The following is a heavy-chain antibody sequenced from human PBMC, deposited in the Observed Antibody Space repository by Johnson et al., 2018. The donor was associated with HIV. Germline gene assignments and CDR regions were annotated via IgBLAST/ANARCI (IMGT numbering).Heavy chain of an antibody. Sequence: EVQLVESGGGLVQPGRSLRLSCAASGFTFDDYAMHWVRQAPGKGLEWVSGISRNSDKIGYADSVRGRFTISRDNAKNSLYLQMNSLRAEDTALYYCATGENLKWELRFVDAFDIWGQGTMVTVSS. CDR1: GFTFDDYA. V-gene: IGHV3-9*01. J-gene: IGHJ3*02. CDR3: ATGENLKWELRFVDAFDI. D-gene: IGHD1-26*01. CDR2: ISRNSDKI.